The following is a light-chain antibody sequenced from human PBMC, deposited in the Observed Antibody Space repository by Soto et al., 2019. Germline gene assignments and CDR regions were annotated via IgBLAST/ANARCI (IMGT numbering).Light chain of an antibody. J-gene: IGKJ5*01. Sequence: DIVMTQTPLSLSVTPGQPASISCKSSQSLLHSDGKTYLFWYLQMPGQPPQLLISEVSNRFSGVPDRFSGSGSGTDFTLKISRVEAEDVGVYYCMQSTQLPSITFGQGTRLEIK. V-gene: IGKV2D-29*01. CDR3: MQSTQLPSIT. CDR1: QSLLHSDGKTY. CDR2: EVS.